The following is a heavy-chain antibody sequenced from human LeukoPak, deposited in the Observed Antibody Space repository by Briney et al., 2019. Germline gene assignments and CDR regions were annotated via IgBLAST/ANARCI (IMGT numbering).Heavy chain of an antibody. D-gene: IGHD5-12*01. Sequence: GGSLRLSCAASGFTFSSYWMSWVRQAPGKGLEWVAIIKQDGSEKYYVDSVKGRFTISRDNAKNSLYLQMNSLRAEDTAVYYCARDLSSGYSGYDSGYFDYWGQGTLVTVSS. CDR2: IKQDGSEK. CDR3: ARDLSSGYSGYDSGYFDY. V-gene: IGHV3-7*01. J-gene: IGHJ4*02. CDR1: GFTFSSYW.